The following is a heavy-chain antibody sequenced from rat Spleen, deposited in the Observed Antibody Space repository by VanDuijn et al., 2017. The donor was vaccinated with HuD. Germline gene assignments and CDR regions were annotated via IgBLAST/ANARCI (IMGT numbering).Heavy chain of an antibody. D-gene: IGHD1-10*01. CDR2: ITTGGAIT. Sequence: EVQLVESDGDLVQPGRSLKLSCAASGFTFSDYYMAWVRQTPKKGLEWVASITTGGAITSYRDSVKGRFTISRDTAKSTLYLQMSSLRSEDTATYYCARHNNFDYWGQGVMVTVSS. CDR3: ARHNNFDY. CDR1: GFTFSDYY. J-gene: IGHJ2*01. V-gene: IGHV5-25*01.